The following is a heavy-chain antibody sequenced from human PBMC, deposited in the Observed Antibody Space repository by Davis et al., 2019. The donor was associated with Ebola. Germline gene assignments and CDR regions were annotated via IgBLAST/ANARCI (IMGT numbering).Heavy chain of an antibody. CDR3: ATMTTDWYFDL. CDR1: EFTFSGYA. CDR2: ISGSGGST. J-gene: IGHJ2*01. Sequence: GGSLRLSCAASEFTFSGYATSWVRQVPGKGLEWLSAISGSGGSTYYADSVKGRFTISRDNSKNTLYLQMNSLRVEDTAVYYCATMTTDWYFDLWGRGTLVTVTS. V-gene: IGHV3-23*01. D-gene: IGHD4-17*01.